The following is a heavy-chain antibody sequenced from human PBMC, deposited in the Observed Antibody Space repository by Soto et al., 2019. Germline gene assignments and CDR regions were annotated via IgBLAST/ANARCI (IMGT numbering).Heavy chain of an antibody. CDR2: ISGSGGST. D-gene: IGHD2-15*01. CDR1: GCTFSGYS. V-gene: IGHV3-23*01. Sequence: VGSMRVCWAAAGCTFSGYSMSWVRQAPGKGLEWVSAISGSGGSTYYADSVKGRFTISRDNSKNTLYLQMNSLRAEDTAVYYCAKDRLGYRSGGSCYPFDYWGQGTLVTVSS. J-gene: IGHJ4*02. CDR3: AKDRLGYRSGGSCYPFDY.